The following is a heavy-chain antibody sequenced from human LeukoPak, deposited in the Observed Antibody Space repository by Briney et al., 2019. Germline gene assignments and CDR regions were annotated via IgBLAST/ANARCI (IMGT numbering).Heavy chain of an antibody. CDR2: ISGSGGSK. Sequence: GGTLRFSCAASGFTFSSFAMSWVRQAPGKGLKGFSAISGSGGSKYYADSVKGRFTISRDNSKNTLYLQMNSLRAEDTAVYYCAKDPKPYIAAAGYFDYWGQGTLVTVSS. V-gene: IGHV3-23*01. J-gene: IGHJ4*02. CDR3: AKDPKPYIAAAGYFDY. CDR1: GFTFSSFA. D-gene: IGHD6-13*01.